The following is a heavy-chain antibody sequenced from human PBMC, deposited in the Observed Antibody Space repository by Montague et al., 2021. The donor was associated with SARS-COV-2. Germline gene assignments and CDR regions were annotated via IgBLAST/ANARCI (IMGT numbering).Heavy chain of an antibody. Sequence: SETLSLTCTVSGGSISPYYWSWIRQPPGKGLEWIGNIYYTGSTNHNPSLKSRVTISVDTSENQFSLKVTSVTAADTAVYYCARVGWEQRVGAYYFDYWGQGTLVTVSS. CDR1: GGSISPYY. V-gene: IGHV4-59*01. CDR2: IYYTGST. D-gene: IGHD1/OR15-1a*01. CDR3: ARVGWEQRVGAYYFDY. J-gene: IGHJ4*02.